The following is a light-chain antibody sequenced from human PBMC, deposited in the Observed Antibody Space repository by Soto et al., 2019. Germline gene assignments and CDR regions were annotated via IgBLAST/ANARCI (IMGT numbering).Light chain of an antibody. V-gene: IGKV3-20*01. CDR2: GAS. J-gene: IGKJ1*01. Sequence: EIMLTQSPGTLSLSPGERATLSCRASQSVTSSYLAWYQRKPGQAPRHLIYGASSRATSIPDRFSGSGSGTDFTVTNTRLEPEDLAVFYCKQYGTSPPTFGQGTKVEIK. CDR3: KQYGTSPPT. CDR1: QSVTSSY.